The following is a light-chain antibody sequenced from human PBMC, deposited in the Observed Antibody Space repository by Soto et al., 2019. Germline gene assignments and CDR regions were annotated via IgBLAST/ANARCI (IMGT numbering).Light chain of an antibody. Sequence: EVVLTQSPGTLSLSPGERATLSCRASQSVSNTYVAWYQQRPGQPPRLLIYGASTRAAGIPPRFSGSGSGTEFTLTISSLQSEDFAVYYCQQSSKWPRTFGQGTKVDIK. J-gene: IGKJ1*01. CDR3: QQSSKWPRT. CDR1: QSVSNT. CDR2: GAS. V-gene: IGKV3-15*01.